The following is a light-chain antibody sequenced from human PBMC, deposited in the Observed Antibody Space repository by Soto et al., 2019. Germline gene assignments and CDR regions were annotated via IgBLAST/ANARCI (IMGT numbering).Light chain of an antibody. Sequence: EVVLTQSPGILSVSPGERATLSCRASQIFSSNLAWSQQKPGQAPRLLIYGASTRAIGIPARFSGSGSGTEFTLTISSLQSEDFVVYYCQQYNNWPPTFGQGTKVDIK. CDR2: GAS. J-gene: IGKJ1*01. V-gene: IGKV3-15*01. CDR3: QQYNNWPPT. CDR1: QIFSSN.